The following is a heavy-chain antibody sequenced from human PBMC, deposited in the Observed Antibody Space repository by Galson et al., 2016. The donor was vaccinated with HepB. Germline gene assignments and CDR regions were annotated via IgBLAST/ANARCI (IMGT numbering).Heavy chain of an antibody. CDR3: AAWTESRPYYYNMDV. D-gene: IGHD3/OR15-3a*01. J-gene: IGHJ6*02. V-gene: IGHV6-1*01. CDR1: GDSVSSDSAA. CDR2: TYYRSKWDN. Sequence: CAISGDSVSSDSAAWNWIRQSPSRGLEWLGRTYYRSKWDNEYAVSVRSRMTINPDTSKNQFSLQLSSVTAADTAVYYCAAWTESRPYYYNMDVWGQGTTVTVSS.